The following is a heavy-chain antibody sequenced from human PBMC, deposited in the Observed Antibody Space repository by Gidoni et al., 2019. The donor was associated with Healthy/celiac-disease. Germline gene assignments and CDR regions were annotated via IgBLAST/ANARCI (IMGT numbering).Heavy chain of an antibody. D-gene: IGHD4-4*01. Sequence: QVQLVESGGGVVQPGRSLRLSCAASGFTFSSYGMHWVRQAPGKGLEWVAVIWYDGSNKYYADSVKGRFTISRDNSKNTLYLQMNSLRAEDTAVYYCARDGQASSNYGTYYYYYMDVWGKGTTVTVSS. V-gene: IGHV3-33*01. CDR1: GFTFSSYG. CDR2: IWYDGSNK. CDR3: ARDGQASSNYGTYYYYYMDV. J-gene: IGHJ6*03.